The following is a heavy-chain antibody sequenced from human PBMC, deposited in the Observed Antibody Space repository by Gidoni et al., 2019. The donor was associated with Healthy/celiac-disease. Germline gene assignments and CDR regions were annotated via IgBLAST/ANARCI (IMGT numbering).Heavy chain of an antibody. CDR3: ARDEGPGDYFDY. Sequence: QVQLVESGGGVVQPGRSLRLSCAASGFTFSSYAMHWVRQAPSKGLEWVAVISYDGSNKYYADSVKARFTVSRDNSKNTLYLQMNSLRAEDTAVYYCARDEGPGDYFDYWGQGTLVTVSS. V-gene: IGHV3-30-3*01. CDR2: ISYDGSNK. D-gene: IGHD4-17*01. J-gene: IGHJ4*02. CDR1: GFTFSSYA.